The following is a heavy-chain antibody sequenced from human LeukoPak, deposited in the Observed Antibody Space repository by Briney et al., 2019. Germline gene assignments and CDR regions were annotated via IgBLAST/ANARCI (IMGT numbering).Heavy chain of an antibody. CDR3: ARDGEDILSNWFDP. V-gene: IGHV4-4*07. Sequence: SETLSLTCTVSGGSITSYYWSWIRQSAGKGPEWIGRIYSSGSTNYNPSLKSRITISRDTPKNEVSLNMRSVTAADTAVYYCARDGEDILSNWFDPWGQGILVTVSS. J-gene: IGHJ5*02. CDR2: IYSSGST. CDR1: GGSITSYY. D-gene: IGHD2/OR15-2a*01.